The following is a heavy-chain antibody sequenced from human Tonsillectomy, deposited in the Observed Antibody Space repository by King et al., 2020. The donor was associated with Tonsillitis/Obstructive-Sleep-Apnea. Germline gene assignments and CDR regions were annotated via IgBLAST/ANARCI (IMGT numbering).Heavy chain of an antibody. Sequence: GLEWIGEINHTGNTNYNPSLNSRVTMSVEMSKNQFSRKLSSLTAADTAVYYCAGGDYGDSYYFDYWGQGTLVTVSS. D-gene: IGHD4-17*01. V-gene: IGHV4-34*01. CDR3: AGGDYGDSYYFDY. CDR2: INHTGNT. J-gene: IGHJ4*02.